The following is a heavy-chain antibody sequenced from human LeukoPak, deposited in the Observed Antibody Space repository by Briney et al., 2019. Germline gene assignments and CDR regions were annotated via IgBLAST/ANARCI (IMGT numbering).Heavy chain of an antibody. CDR3: VRGRLLRSTKYLDY. Sequence: GGSLRLSCAASGFPVNKYEMHWVRQAPGKGLEWVSYIDAGATSTNYADSVWGRFTLSRDNAQNSVHLQMNSLRDEDTAVYYCVRGRLLRSTKYLDYWGQGALVTVSS. CDR1: GFPVNKYE. D-gene: IGHD2-21*02. V-gene: IGHV3-48*03. CDR2: IDAGATST. J-gene: IGHJ4*02.